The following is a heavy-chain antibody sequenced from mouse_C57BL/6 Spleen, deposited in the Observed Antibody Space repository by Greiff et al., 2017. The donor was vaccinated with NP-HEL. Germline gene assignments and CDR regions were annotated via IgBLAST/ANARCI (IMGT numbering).Heavy chain of an antibody. Sequence: VQLVESGPELVKPGASVKISCKASGYAFSSSWMNWVKQRPGKGLEWIGRIYPGDGDTNYNGKFKGKATLTADKSSSTAYMQLSSLTSEDSAVYFCARERVLRGFDYWGQGTTLTVSS. CDR1: GYAFSSSW. D-gene: IGHD1-1*01. J-gene: IGHJ2*01. V-gene: IGHV1-82*01. CDR2: IYPGDGDT. CDR3: ARERVLRGFDY.